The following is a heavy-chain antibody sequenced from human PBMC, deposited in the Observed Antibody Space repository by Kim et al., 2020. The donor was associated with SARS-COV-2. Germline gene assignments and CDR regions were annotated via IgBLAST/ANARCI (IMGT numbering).Heavy chain of an antibody. Sequence: GGSLRLSCAASGFTFSSYSMNWVRQAPGKGLEWVSYISSSSSTIYYADSVKGRFTISRDNAKNSLYLQMNSLRDEDTAVYYCARGNSGSYFSLRRFGGCAFDIWGQGTMVTVSS. CDR1: GFTFSSYS. J-gene: IGHJ3*02. CDR2: ISSSSSTI. V-gene: IGHV3-48*02. CDR3: ARGNSGSYFSLRRFGGCAFDI. D-gene: IGHD1-26*01.